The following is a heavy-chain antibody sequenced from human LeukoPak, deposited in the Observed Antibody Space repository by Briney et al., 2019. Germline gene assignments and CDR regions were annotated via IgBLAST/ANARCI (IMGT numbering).Heavy chain of an antibody. J-gene: IGHJ1*01. CDR3: ARDSSDIRSLIAH. CDR2: ISAYNGNT. V-gene: IGHV1-18*01. D-gene: IGHD2-15*01. CDR1: GYTFTSYG. Sequence: ASVKVSCTASGYTFTSYGISWVRQAPGQGLEWMGWISAYNGNTNYAQKLQGRVTMTTDTSTSTAYMELSSLRSEDTAVYYCARDSSDIRSLIAHWGQGTLVTVSS.